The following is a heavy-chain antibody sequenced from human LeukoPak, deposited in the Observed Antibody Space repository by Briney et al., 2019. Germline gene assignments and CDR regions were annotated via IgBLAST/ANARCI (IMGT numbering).Heavy chain of an antibody. CDR1: GGSISSSSYY. V-gene: IGHV4-39*01. D-gene: IGHD6-13*01. CDR3: ARLSRSWDHFDQ. J-gene: IGHJ4*02. Sequence: SETLSLTCSVSGGSISSSSYYWGWIRQPQGKGLEWMGSIYYSGSTYYNPSLKSRVTISVDTPVNQFSLKLSSVTAADTAVYYCARLSRSWDHFDQWGQGTLVAVSS. CDR2: IYYSGST.